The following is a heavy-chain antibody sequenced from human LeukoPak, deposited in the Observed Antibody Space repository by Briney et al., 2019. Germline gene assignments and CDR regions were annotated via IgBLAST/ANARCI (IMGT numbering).Heavy chain of an antibody. CDR2: ITQDGSET. J-gene: IGHJ4*02. CDR1: GFTFSSYW. Sequence: GGSLRLSCAASGFTFSSYWMGWVRQAPGQGLEWVANITQDGSETHYVDSVKGRFSISRDNAKSSLCLQMISLRAEDTAVYYCARVAATGFDDYWGQGTLVTVSS. D-gene: IGHD6-13*01. CDR3: ARVAATGFDDY. V-gene: IGHV3-7*01.